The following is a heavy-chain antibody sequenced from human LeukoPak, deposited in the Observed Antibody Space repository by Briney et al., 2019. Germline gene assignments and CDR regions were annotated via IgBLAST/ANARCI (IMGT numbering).Heavy chain of an antibody. Sequence: ASVKVSCKVSGYTLTELSMHWVRQAPGKGLEWMGGFDPEDGETIYAQKFQGRVTMTEDTSTDTAYMELSSLRSEDTAVYYCARDAIENYDFWSGSYYYFDYWGQGTLVTVSS. CDR3: ARDAIENYDFWSGSYYYFDY. J-gene: IGHJ4*02. V-gene: IGHV1-24*01. CDR2: FDPEDGET. D-gene: IGHD3-3*01. CDR1: GYTLTELS.